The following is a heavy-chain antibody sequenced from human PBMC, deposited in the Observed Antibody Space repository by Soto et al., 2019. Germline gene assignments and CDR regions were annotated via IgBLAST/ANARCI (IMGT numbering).Heavy chain of an antibody. Sequence: PSETLSLTCTVSGGSISSGGYYWSWIRQHPGKGLEWIGYIYYSGSTYYNPSLKSRVTISVDTSKNQFSLKLSSVTAADTAVYYCAREGRGDIVATENNYYYYYYMDVWGKGTTVTVSS. V-gene: IGHV4-31*03. J-gene: IGHJ6*03. CDR1: GGSISSGGYY. CDR3: AREGRGDIVATENNYYYYYYMDV. CDR2: IYYSGST. D-gene: IGHD5-12*01.